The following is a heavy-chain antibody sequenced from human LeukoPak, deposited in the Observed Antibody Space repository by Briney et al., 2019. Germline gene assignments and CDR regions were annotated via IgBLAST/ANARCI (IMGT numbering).Heavy chain of an antibody. J-gene: IGHJ4*02. Sequence: GGSLRLSCAASGFTFSSYAMHWVRQAPGKGLEWVAVISYDGSNKYYADSVKGRFTISRDNSKNTLYLQMNSLRAEDTAVYYCAKKKRGIAVADYWGQGTLVTVSS. CDR3: AKKKRGIAVADY. CDR1: GFTFSSYA. V-gene: IGHV3-30-3*01. D-gene: IGHD6-19*01. CDR2: ISYDGSNK.